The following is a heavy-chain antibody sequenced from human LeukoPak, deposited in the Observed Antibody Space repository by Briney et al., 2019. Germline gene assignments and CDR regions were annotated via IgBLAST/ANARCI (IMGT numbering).Heavy chain of an antibody. CDR3: ARGLYGSGPSGYHYYGMDV. CDR2: ISGSGSST. J-gene: IGHJ6*04. D-gene: IGHD3-10*01. CDR1: GFTLSTYA. Sequence: GGSLRLSCAASGFTLSTYAMTWVRQVPGKGLEWVSVISGSGSSTYYTDSVKGRFTISRDNSKNTLYLQMNSLRAEDTAVYYCARGLYGSGPSGYHYYGMDVWGKGTTVTVSS. V-gene: IGHV3-23*01.